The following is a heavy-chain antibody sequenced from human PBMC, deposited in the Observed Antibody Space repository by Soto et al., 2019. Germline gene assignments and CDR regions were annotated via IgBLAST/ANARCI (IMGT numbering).Heavy chain of an antibody. CDR3: ARAGYCSGGSCYSELGYYYYGMDV. CDR2: IIPIFGTA. D-gene: IGHD2-15*01. J-gene: IGHJ6*02. CDR1: GGTFSSYA. Sequence: QVQLVQSGAEVKKPGSSVKVSCKASGGTFSSYAISWVRQAPGQGLEWMGGIIPIFGTANYAQKFQGRVTITADESTSTAYMELSSLRSEDTAVYYCARAGYCSGGSCYSELGYYYYGMDVWGQGTTVTVSS. V-gene: IGHV1-69*01.